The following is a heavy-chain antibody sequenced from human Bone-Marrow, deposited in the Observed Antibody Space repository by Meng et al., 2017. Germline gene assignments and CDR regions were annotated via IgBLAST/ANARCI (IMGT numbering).Heavy chain of an antibody. CDR1: GLTVSDHY. V-gene: IGHV3-53*02. J-gene: IGHJ4*02. D-gene: IGHD6-13*01. Sequence: EVQLVGTGGGLIQPWGSLGLSCAASGLTVSDHYMNWVRQAPGKGLEWVSVIYTGGDDSYYADFVKGRFTISRDRSKNTLYLQMNSLRVEDTGVYYCARSGSSWYQLDYWGQGTLVTVSS. CDR3: ARSGSSWYQLDY. CDR2: IYTGGDDS.